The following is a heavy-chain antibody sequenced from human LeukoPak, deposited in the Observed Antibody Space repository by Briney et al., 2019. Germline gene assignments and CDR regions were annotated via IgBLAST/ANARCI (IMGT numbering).Heavy chain of an antibody. V-gene: IGHV3-9*01. CDR3: AKVPLASVSGAPFQH. Sequence: GGSLRLSCAASGFTFDDYAMHWVRQAPGKGLEWVSGISWNSGSIGYADSVKGRFTISRDNAKNSLYLQMNCLRAEDTALYYCAKVPLASVSGAPFQHWGQGTLVTVSS. CDR2: ISWNSGSI. J-gene: IGHJ1*01. CDR1: GFTFDDYA. D-gene: IGHD4-11*01.